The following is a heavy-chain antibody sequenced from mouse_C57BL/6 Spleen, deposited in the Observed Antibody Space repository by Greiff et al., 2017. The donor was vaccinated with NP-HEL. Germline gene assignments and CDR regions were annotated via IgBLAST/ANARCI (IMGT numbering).Heavy chain of an antibody. V-gene: IGHV5-6*01. Sequence: EVQRVESGGDLVKPGGSLKLSCAASGFTFSSYGMSWVRQTPDKRLEWVATISSGGSYTYYPDSVKGRFTISRDNAKNTLYLQMSSLKSEDTAMYYCARRSLTTVVGGYFDYWGQGTTLTVSS. CDR2: ISSGGSYT. CDR3: ARRSLTTVVGGYFDY. D-gene: IGHD1-1*01. CDR1: GFTFSSYG. J-gene: IGHJ2*01.